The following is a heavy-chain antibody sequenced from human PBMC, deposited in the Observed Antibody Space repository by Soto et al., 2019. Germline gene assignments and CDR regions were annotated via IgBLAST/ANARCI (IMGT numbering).Heavy chain of an antibody. CDR2: ISGSGGST. Sequence: EVQLLESGGGLVQPGGSLRLSCAASGFTFSSYAMSWVRQAPGKGLEWVSAISGSGGSTYYADSVKGRFTISRDNSKNTLYLQTNDLSGEDTAVYYCAKDKYCSGGSCYEDYYYYYGMDVWGQGTTVTVSS. CDR3: AKDKYCSGGSCYEDYYYYYGMDV. CDR1: GFTFSSYA. V-gene: IGHV3-23*01. D-gene: IGHD2-15*01. J-gene: IGHJ6*02.